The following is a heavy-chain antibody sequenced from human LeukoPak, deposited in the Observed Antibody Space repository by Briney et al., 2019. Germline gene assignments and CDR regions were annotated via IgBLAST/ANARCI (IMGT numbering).Heavy chain of an antibody. CDR3: ARMTKGWFDP. CDR2: ISSSGSTI. CDR1: GFTFSSYA. Sequence: GGSLRLSCAASGFTFSSYAMNWVRQAPGKGLEWVSYISSSGSTIYYADSVKGRFTISRDNAKNSLYLQMNSLRAEDTAVYYCARMTKGWFDPWGQGTLVTVSS. V-gene: IGHV3-48*04. J-gene: IGHJ5*02.